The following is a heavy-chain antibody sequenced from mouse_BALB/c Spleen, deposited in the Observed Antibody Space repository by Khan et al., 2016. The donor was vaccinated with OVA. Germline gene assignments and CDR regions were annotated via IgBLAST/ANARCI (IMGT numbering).Heavy chain of an antibody. CDR2: ITYSGST. D-gene: IGHD3-3*01. CDR1: GYSITSDYA. CDR3: AGGRTY. J-gene: IGHJ3*01. V-gene: IGHV3-2*02. Sequence: EVQLQESGPGLVKPSQSLSLTCTVTGYSITSDYAWNWIRQFPGNKLEWMGYITYSGSTSYTPSLKSRISITRDPSKNQFFLKLNSVTTEDTATYYCAGGRTYWGQGTLVTVSA.